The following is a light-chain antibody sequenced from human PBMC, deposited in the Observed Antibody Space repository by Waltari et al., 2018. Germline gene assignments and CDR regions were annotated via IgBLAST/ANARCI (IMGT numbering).Light chain of an antibody. CDR2: KAS. CDR1: ESVKNN. CDR3: HQYNTLPLT. Sequence: DVQLIHSPSTLAASVGEGVTITCRASESVKNNLHWYQHQPGKAPKVLVHKASRLESGVASRFSGSGYGTEFTLTISSLEPDDFATYYCHQYNTLPLTFGGGTKVEIK. J-gene: IGKJ4*01. V-gene: IGKV1-5*03.